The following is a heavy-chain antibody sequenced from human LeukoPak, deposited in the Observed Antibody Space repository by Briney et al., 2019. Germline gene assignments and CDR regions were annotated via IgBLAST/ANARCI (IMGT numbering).Heavy chain of an antibody. CDR2: IYYSGST. Sequence: SETLSLTCTVSGGTISSSSYYWGWIRQPPGKGLVWIGSIYYSGSTYYNPSLKSRVTISVDTSKNQFSLKLSSVTAADTAVYYCARQELRFLEWLRYFDYWGQGTLVTVSS. J-gene: IGHJ4*02. D-gene: IGHD3-3*01. V-gene: IGHV4-39*01. CDR3: ARQELRFLEWLRYFDY. CDR1: GGTISSSSYY.